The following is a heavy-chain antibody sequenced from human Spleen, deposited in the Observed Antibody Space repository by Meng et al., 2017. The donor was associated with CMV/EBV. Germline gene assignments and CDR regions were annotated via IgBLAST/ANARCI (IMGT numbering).Heavy chain of an antibody. CDR3: TGIGSTSFGPMDV. V-gene: IGHV3-74*01. CDR2: INSDGSSA. D-gene: IGHD2-2*01. CDR1: GISFDVYG. Sequence: GGSLRLSCAASGISFDVYGMSWVRQVPGKGLVWVSRINSDGSSASYADFVKGRFTISRDNAKNTLYLQMNSLRAEDTAVYYCTGIGSTSFGPMDVWGQGTTVTV. J-gene: IGHJ6*02.